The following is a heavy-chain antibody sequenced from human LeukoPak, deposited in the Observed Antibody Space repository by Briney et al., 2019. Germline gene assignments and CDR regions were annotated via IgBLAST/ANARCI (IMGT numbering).Heavy chain of an antibody. V-gene: IGHV4-39*07. D-gene: IGHD4-17*01. CDR2: IYYSGST. J-gene: IGHJ4*02. CDR3: AREDGDYAWDY. Sequence: PSETLSLTCTVSGGSISSSSYYWGWIRQPPGKGLEWIGSIYYSGSTYYNPSLKSRVTISVDTSKNQFSLKLSSVTAADTAVYYCAREDGDYAWDYWGQGTLVTVSS. CDR1: GGSISSSSYY.